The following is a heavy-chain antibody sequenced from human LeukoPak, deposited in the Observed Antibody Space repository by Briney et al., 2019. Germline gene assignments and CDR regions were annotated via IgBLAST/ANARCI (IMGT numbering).Heavy chain of an antibody. CDR1: GFTFSSYS. V-gene: IGHV3-30*03. CDR2: ISYDGSK. D-gene: IGHD3-10*01. CDR3: ARVRLAYYGSGSYPYFDY. Sequence: GGSLRLSCAASGFTFSSYSMIWVRRAPGKGLEWVAVISYDGSKYYADSVKGRFTISRDNSKNTLYLQMNSLRAEDTAVYYCARVRLAYYGSGSYPYFDYWGQGTLVTVSS. J-gene: IGHJ4*02.